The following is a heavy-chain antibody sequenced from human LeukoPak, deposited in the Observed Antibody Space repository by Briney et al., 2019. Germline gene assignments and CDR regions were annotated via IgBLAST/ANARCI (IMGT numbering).Heavy chain of an antibody. V-gene: IGHV1-18*01. CDR3: ASQSSGPYYYYMDV. Sequence: ASVKVSCKASGYTFTSYGISWVRQAPGQGLEWMGWISAYNGNTNYAQKLQGRVTMTTDTSTSTAYMELRSLRSDDTAVYYCASQSSGPYYYYMDVWGKGTTVTVSS. CDR1: GYTFTSYG. CDR2: ISAYNGNT. J-gene: IGHJ6*03. D-gene: IGHD1-14*01.